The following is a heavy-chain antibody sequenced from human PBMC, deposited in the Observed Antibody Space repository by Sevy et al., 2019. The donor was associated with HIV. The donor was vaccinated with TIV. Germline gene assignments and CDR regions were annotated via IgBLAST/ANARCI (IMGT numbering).Heavy chain of an antibody. CDR3: AGDGGGDYFDY. Sequence: GGSLRLSCAASGFSFSRYAMHWIRQAPGKGLESVAVISYDKVNTYHSDSVKGRFTISRDNSKNTLYLQMNSLRPEDTAVYYWAGDGGGDYFDYWGQGTLVTVSS. D-gene: IGHD3-16*01. CDR1: GFSFSRYA. CDR2: ISYDKVNT. J-gene: IGHJ4*02. V-gene: IGHV3-30*04.